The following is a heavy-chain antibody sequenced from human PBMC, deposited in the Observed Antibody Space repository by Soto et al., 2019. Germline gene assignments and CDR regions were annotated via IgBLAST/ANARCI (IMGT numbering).Heavy chain of an antibody. CDR1: GYTFTSYG. CDR2: ISAYNGNT. CDR3: ARITIFGVVTDYYYYYGMDV. D-gene: IGHD3-3*01. J-gene: IGHJ6*02. V-gene: IGHV1-18*04. Sequence: ASVKVSCKASGYTFTSYGISWVRQAPGQGLEWMGWISAYNGNTNYAQKLQGRVTMTTDTSTSTAYMELRSLRSDDTAVYYCARITIFGVVTDYYYYYGMDVWGQGTTVTVSS.